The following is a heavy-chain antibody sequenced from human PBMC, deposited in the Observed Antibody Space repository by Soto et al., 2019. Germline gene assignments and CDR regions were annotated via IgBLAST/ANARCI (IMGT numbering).Heavy chain of an antibody. J-gene: IGHJ3*02. CDR2: IIPIFGTA. V-gene: IGHV1-69*13. D-gene: IGHD3-3*01. Sequence: SVKVSCKASGGTFSSYAISWVRQAPGQGLEWMGGIIPIFGTANYAQKFQGRVTITADESTSTAYMELSSLRSEDTAVYYCARARGSGFYYDFWSGHAFDIWGQGTMVTVSS. CDR3: ARARGSGFYYDFWSGHAFDI. CDR1: GGTFSSYA.